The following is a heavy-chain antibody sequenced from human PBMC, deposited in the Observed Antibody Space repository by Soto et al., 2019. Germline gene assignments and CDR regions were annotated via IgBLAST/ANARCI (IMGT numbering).Heavy chain of an antibody. CDR1: GYTFTSYY. CDR2: INPSGGST. D-gene: IGHD2-2*03. J-gene: IGHJ4*02. CDR3: ASLGIVVVPAALDDFDY. Sequence: ASVKVSCKASGYTFTSYYMHWVRQAPGQGLEGMGIINPSGGSTSYAQKFQGRVTMTRDTSTSTVYMELSSLRSEDTAVYYCASLGIVVVPAALDDFDYWDQGTLVTVSS. V-gene: IGHV1-46*01.